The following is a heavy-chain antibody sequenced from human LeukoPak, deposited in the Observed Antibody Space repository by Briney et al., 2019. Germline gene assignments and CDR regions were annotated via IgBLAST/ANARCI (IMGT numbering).Heavy chain of an antibody. CDR3: AREEVATIIDY. V-gene: IGHV3-21*01. J-gene: IGHJ4*02. CDR2: ISSSSDYI. D-gene: IGHD5-12*01. CDR1: GFTFSDYS. Sequence: GGSLRLSCPASGFTFSDYSMSWVRQAPGKGLEWVSSISSSSDYIYYADSVKGRFTISRDNARNSLYLQMNSLRAEDTAVYYCAREEVATIIDYWGQGTLVTVSS.